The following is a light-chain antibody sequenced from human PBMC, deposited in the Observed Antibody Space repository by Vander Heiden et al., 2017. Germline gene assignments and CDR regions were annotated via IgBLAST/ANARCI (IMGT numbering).Light chain of an antibody. Sequence: IVLTQSPATLSLSPGERANLSCRASQSVSSYLAWYQQKPGQAPRLLIYDASNRATGIPARFSGSGSGTDFTLTISSLEPEDFAVYYCQQRSNWPPGFTFGPGTKVDIK. CDR3: QQRSNWPPGFT. V-gene: IGKV3-11*01. J-gene: IGKJ3*01. CDR1: QSVSSY. CDR2: DAS.